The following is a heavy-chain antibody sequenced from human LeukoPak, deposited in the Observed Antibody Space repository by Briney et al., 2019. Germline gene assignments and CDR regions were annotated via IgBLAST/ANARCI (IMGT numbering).Heavy chain of an antibody. CDR3: ARVWGDGSCHKKRSCSRDWFDP. D-gene: IGHD2-15*01. CDR1: GYTFTSYG. V-gene: IGHV1-18*01. Sequence: GASVKVSCKASGYTFTSYGISWVRQAPGQGLEWMGWISAYNGNTNYAQKLQGRVTMTTDTSTSTAYMELRSLRSDDTAVYYCARVWGDGSCHKKRSCSRDWFDPWGQGTLVTVSS. CDR2: ISAYNGNT. J-gene: IGHJ5*02.